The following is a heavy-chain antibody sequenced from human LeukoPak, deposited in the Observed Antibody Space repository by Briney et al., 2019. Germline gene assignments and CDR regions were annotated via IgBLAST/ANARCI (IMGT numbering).Heavy chain of an antibody. J-gene: IGHJ6*03. Sequence: SETLSLTCTVSGYSISSGYYWGRIRQPPGKGLEWIGSVYHSGSTYYNPSLKSRVTMSVDTSNNHFSLKLGSVTAADTAVYYCARGHYDSSGYYGVHYYHYYMGVWGKGTTVTVSS. V-gene: IGHV4-38-2*02. D-gene: IGHD3-22*01. CDR3: ARGHYDSSGYYGVHYYHYYMGV. CDR2: VYHSGST. CDR1: GYSISSGYY.